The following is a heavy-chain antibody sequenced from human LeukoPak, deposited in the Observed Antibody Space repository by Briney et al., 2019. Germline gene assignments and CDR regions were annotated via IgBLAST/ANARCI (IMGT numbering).Heavy chain of an antibody. CDR3: ATSVLAAAGTGVDY. J-gene: IGHJ4*02. Sequence: ASVKVSCKASGYTFTGYYMHWVRQAPGQGLEWMGRINPNSGGTNYAQKFQGRVTMTRDTSISTAYMELNRLRSDDTAVYYCATSVLAAAGTGVDYWGQGTLVTVSS. D-gene: IGHD6-13*01. CDR1: GYTFTGYY. CDR2: INPNSGGT. V-gene: IGHV1-2*06.